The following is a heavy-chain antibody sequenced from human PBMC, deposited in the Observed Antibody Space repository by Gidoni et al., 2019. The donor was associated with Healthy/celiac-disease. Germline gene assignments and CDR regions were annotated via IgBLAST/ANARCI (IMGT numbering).Heavy chain of an antibody. Sequence: QVQLVQSGAEVKKPGSSVKVSCKASGGTFSSYAISWVRQAPGQGLEWMGGIIPIFGTANYAQKCQGRVTITADKSTSTAYMELSSLRSEDTAVYYCARATEIQLWLTWFDPWGQGTLVTVSS. D-gene: IGHD5-18*01. CDR3: ARATEIQLWLTWFDP. V-gene: IGHV1-69*06. J-gene: IGHJ5*02. CDR2: IIPIFGTA. CDR1: GGTFSSYA.